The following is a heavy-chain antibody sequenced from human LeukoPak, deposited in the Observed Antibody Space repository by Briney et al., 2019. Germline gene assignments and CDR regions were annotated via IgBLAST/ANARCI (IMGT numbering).Heavy chain of an antibody. V-gene: IGHV1-8*01. J-gene: IGHJ6*02. CDR3: ARATALDAYYYYYYGMDV. D-gene: IGHD5-18*01. Sequence: ASVKVSCKASGYTFTSYDINWVRQATGQGLEWMGWMNPNSGNTGYAQKFQGRVTMTRNTSISTAYTELSSLRSEDTAVYYCARATALDAYYYYYYGMDVWGQGTTVTVSS. CDR1: GYTFTSYD. CDR2: MNPNSGNT.